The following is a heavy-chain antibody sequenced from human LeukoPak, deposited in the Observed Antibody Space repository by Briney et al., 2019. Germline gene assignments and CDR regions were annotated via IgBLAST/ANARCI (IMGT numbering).Heavy chain of an antibody. CDR1: GFTVSDNQ. CDR3: VRDDRSSWFDH. V-gene: IGHV3-66*01. Sequence: GGSLRLSCAASGFTVSDNQMSWVRQAPGQGLEWVSMIYSTGTIYYADSVKGRFTISRDNSKNTVYLQINSLRAEDTAVYYCVRDDRSSWFDHWGQGTLVTVSS. D-gene: IGHD6-13*01. J-gene: IGHJ5*02. CDR2: IYSTGTI.